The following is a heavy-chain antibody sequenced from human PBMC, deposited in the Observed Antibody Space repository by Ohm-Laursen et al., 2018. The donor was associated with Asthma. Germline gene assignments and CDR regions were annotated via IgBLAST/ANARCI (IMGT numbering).Heavy chain of an antibody. CDR2: LFPDGRST. J-gene: IGHJ4*02. Sequence: SLRLSCTASGFIVSDYFMHWVRQRPGEGLVWISHLFPDGRSTNYADSVRGRFTFSRDDAQNTVYLQMHSLRDDDTAVYFCARGNVEGLLWGQGTLVTVSS. CDR3: ARGNVEGLL. V-gene: IGHV3-74*01. CDR1: GFIVSDYF.